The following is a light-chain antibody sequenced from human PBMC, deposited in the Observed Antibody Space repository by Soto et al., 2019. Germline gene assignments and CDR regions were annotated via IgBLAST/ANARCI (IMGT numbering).Light chain of an antibody. J-gene: IGKJ1*01. Sequence: VLTQTALSSPVTLGQSASISCRSSHGLVHSSGNTYLSWLHQRPGQPPRLLFFKVSERFAGAPDRFCASGAGTHFTLTISSVEAGDVGVYYCLQSTHFPCTFGQGTKVEV. V-gene: IGKV2-24*01. CDR2: KVS. CDR3: LQSTHFPCT. CDR1: HGLVHSSGNTY.